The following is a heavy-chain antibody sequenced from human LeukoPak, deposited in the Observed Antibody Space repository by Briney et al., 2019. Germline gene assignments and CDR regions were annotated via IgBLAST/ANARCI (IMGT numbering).Heavy chain of an antibody. J-gene: IGHJ6*04. CDR1: GGTCSSYA. Sequence: SVKVSCKASGGTCSSYAISWVRQAPGQGLEWRGGIIPIFGTANYAQKFQGRVTITADKSTSTAYMELSSLRSEDTAVYYCARGDIVVVPAAMRGGYYYYYRMDVWGKGTTVTVSS. CDR2: IIPIFGTA. CDR3: ARGDIVVVPAAMRGGYYYYYRMDV. V-gene: IGHV1-69*06. D-gene: IGHD2-2*01.